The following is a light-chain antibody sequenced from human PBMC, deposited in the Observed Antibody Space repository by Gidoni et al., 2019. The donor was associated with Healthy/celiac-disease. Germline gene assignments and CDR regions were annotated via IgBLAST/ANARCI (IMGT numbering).Light chain of an antibody. CDR1: QSVSSY. CDR2: DAS. V-gene: IGKV3-11*01. Sequence: TVSCRASQSVSSYLAWYQQKPGQAPRLLIYDASNRATGIPARFSGSVSGTDFTLTISSLEPEDFAVYYCQQRSNWPPLPFGGGTKVEI. J-gene: IGKJ4*01. CDR3: QQRSNWPPLP.